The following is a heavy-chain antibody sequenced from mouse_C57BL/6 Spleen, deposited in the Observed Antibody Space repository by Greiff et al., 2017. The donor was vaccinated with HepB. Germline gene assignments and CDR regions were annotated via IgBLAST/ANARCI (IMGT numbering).Heavy chain of an antibody. J-gene: IGHJ4*01. D-gene: IGHD3-2*02. Sequence: ATFTADTSSNTAYMQLSSLTTEDSAIYYCARRQHRPSYYAMDYWGQGTSVTVSS. V-gene: IGHV1-9*01. CDR3: ARRQHRPSYYAMDY.